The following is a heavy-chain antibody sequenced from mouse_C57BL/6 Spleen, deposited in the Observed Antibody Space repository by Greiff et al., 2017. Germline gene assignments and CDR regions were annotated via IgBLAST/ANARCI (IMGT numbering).Heavy chain of an antibody. D-gene: IGHD1-1*01. V-gene: IGHV14-4*01. Sequence: VQLQQSGAELVRPGASVKLSCTASGFNIKDDYMHWVKQRPEQGLEWIGWIDPENGDTEYASKFQGKATIPADTSSNTAYLQLSSLTSEDTAVYYCTTPTVVATGAMDYWGQGTSVTVSS. CDR1: GFNIKDDY. CDR3: TTPTVVATGAMDY. CDR2: IDPENGDT. J-gene: IGHJ4*01.